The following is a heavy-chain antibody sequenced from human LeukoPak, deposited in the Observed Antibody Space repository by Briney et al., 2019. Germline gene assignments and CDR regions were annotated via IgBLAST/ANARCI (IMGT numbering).Heavy chain of an antibody. Sequence: ASVKVSCKASGYTFTNYHMHWVRQAPGQGLERMGWMNPNSGNTGYAQKFQGRVTMTRNTSISTAYMELSSLRSEDTAVYYCARGHQYAFDIWGQGTMVTVSS. J-gene: IGHJ3*02. V-gene: IGHV1-8*01. CDR1: GYTFTNYH. CDR2: MNPNSGNT. CDR3: ARGHQYAFDI.